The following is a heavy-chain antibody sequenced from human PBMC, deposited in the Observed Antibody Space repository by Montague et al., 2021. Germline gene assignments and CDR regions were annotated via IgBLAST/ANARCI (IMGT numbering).Heavy chain of an antibody. J-gene: IGHJ4*02. CDR2: IGTSSSFT. V-gene: IGHV3-11*06. CDR3: ARVGLTVAAGMIDY. CDR1: GFTFNNYF. Sequence: SLRLSFSASGFTFNNYFMSWFRQAPGKGLEWVSYIGTSSSFTRYADSVKGRFTISRDNAMNSPYLQMTAVRGEDTAVYYCARVGLTVAAGMIDYWGQGTLVTVSS. D-gene: IGHD6-13*01.